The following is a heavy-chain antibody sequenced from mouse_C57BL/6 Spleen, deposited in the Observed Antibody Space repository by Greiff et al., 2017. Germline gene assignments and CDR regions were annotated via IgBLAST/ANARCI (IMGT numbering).Heavy chain of an antibody. CDR1: GYTFTSYW. J-gene: IGHJ4*01. Sequence: QVQLQQPGAELVMPGASVKLSCKASGYTFTSYWMHWVKQRPGQGLEWIGEIDPSDSYTNYNQKFKGKSTLTVDKSSSTAYMQLSSLTSEDSAVYYCARGVHYYYCLGSSSYAMDYWGQGTSVTVSS. D-gene: IGHD1-1*01. V-gene: IGHV1-69*01. CDR3: ARGVHYYYCLGSSSYAMDY. CDR2: IDPSDSYT.